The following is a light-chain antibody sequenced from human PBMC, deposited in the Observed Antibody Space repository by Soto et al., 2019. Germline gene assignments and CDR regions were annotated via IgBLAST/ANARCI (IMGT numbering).Light chain of an antibody. J-gene: IGKJ1*01. CDR3: QQYGTSPGT. CDR2: GAS. CDR1: QSVTKY. V-gene: IGKV3-20*01. Sequence: EIVLTQSPATLSLYPGERATLSCRASQSVTKYLAWYHQKPGQAPRLLLYGASSRATGVPDRFSGSGSGTDFTLTISRLEPEDFAVYYCQQYGTSPGTFGQGTKVDI.